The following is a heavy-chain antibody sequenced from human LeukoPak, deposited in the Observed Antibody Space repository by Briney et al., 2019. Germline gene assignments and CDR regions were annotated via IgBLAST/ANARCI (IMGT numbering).Heavy chain of an antibody. CDR1: GGSISSSSYY. J-gene: IGHJ4*02. Sequence: PSETLSLTCTVSGGSISSSSYYWGWLRQPPGKGLEWIGSIYYSGSTYYNPSLKSRVTISVDTSKSQFSLKLSSVTAADTAVYYCARTPRIVVAFDYWGQGTLVTVSS. D-gene: IGHD6-19*01. CDR2: IYYSGST. CDR3: ARTPRIVVAFDY. V-gene: IGHV4-39*01.